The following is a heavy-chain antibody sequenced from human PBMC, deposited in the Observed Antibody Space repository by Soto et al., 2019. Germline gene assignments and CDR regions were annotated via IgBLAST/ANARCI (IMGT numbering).Heavy chain of an antibody. J-gene: IGHJ5*02. V-gene: IGHV4-31*03. CDR2: IYYSGST. CDR3: ARVGGINWFDP. D-gene: IGHD1-20*01. Sequence: QVQLQESGPGLVKPSQTLSLTCTVSGGSISSGGYYWSWIRQHPGKGLEWIGYIYYSGSTYYNPCLKSRVTISVDTSKNQSSLKLSSVTAADTDVSYCARVGGINWFDPWGQGTLVTVSS. CDR1: GGSISSGGYY.